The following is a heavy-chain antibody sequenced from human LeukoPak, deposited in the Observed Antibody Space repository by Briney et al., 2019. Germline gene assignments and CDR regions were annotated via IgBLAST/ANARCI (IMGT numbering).Heavy chain of an antibody. J-gene: IGHJ4*02. CDR1: GYTFTSYG. CDR3: ARVDTASRLGQLLFDY. Sequence: GASVKVSCKASGYTFTSYGISWVRQAPGQGLEWMGLISAYNGNTNYAQKLQGRVTMTTDTSTSTAYMELRSLRSDDTAVYYCARVDTASRLGQLLFDYWGQGTLVTVSS. CDR2: ISAYNGNT. D-gene: IGHD5-18*01. V-gene: IGHV1-18*01.